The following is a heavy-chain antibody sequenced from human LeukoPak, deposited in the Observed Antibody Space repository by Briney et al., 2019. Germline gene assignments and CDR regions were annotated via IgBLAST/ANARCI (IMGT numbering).Heavy chain of an antibody. CDR3: ARFVGGGLEWFGELFITNAFDI. CDR2: IKQDGSEK. D-gene: IGHD3-10*01. Sequence: GGSLRLSCAASGFTFSSYWMSWVRQAPGKGLEWVANIKQDGSEKYYVDSVKGRFTISRDNAKNSLYLQMNSLRAEDTAVYYCARFVGGGLEWFGELFITNAFDIWGQGPMVGVSS. J-gene: IGHJ3*02. V-gene: IGHV3-7*01. CDR1: GFTFSSYW.